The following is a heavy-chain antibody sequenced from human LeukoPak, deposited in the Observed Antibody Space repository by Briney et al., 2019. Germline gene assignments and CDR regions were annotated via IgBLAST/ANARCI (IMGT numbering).Heavy chain of an antibody. V-gene: IGHV4-59*01. Sequence: PSETLSPTCSVSGDSMSHYYWSWIRQPPGKGLEWIGYIHYLGSTKYNPSLKSRLTISVDTSKSHFSLRLTSVTAADTAIYYCARTGTTFFDYWGQGSLVTVSS. D-gene: IGHD1-7*01. J-gene: IGHJ4*02. CDR1: GDSMSHYY. CDR2: IHYLGST. CDR3: ARTGTTFFDY.